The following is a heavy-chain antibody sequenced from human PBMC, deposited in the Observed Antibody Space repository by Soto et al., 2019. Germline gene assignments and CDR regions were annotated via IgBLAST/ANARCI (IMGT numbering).Heavy chain of an antibody. CDR3: AITYYYGSGSLGTDY. CDR1: GGTFSSYA. CDR2: IIPIFGTA. Sequence: QVQLVQSGAEVKKPGSSVKISCKASGGTFSSYAISWVRQAPGQGLEWMGGIIPIFGTANYAQKFQGRVTITADESKSTAYMELSSLRSEDTAVYYCAITYYYGSGSLGTDYWGQGTLVTVSS. V-gene: IGHV1-69*01. J-gene: IGHJ4*02. D-gene: IGHD3-10*01.